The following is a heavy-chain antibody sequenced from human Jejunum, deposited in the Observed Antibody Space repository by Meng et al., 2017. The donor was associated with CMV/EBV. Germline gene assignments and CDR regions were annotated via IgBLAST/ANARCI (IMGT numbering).Heavy chain of an antibody. J-gene: IGHJ4*02. Sequence: SGGSVSTYYCSWIRQPPGKGLEWIGYVYYSGNTKYNPSLKSRVIVSLDTSKNQFSLKLSSVTAADTAMYYCARSGGVSPRRTYFDYWGQGTLVTVSS. CDR1: GGSVSTYY. D-gene: IGHD3-16*01. V-gene: IGHV4-59*02. CDR2: VYYSGNT. CDR3: ARSGGVSPRRTYFDY.